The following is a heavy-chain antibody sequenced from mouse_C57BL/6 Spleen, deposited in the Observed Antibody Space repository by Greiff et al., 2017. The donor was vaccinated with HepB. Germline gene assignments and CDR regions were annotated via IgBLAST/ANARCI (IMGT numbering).Heavy chain of an antibody. CDR2: ISNGGGST. Sequence: EVKLMESGGGLVQPGGSLKLSCAASGFTFSDYYMYWVRQTPEKRLEWVAYISNGGGSTYYPDTVKGRFTISRDNAKNTLYLQMSRLKSEDTAMCYCARLRAGTGFDYWGQGTTLTVSS. J-gene: IGHJ2*01. V-gene: IGHV5-12*01. CDR1: GFTFSDYY. D-gene: IGHD3-3*01. CDR3: ARLRAGTGFDY.